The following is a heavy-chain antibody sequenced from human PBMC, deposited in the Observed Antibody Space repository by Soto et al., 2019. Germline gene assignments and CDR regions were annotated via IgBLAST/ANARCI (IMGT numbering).Heavy chain of an antibody. V-gene: IGHV4-34*01. J-gene: IGHJ6*02. CDR1: GGSFSGYY. CDR2: INHSGST. Sequence: SETLSLTCAVYGGSFSGYYWSWIRQPPGKGLEWIGEINHSGSTNYNPSLKSRVTISVDTSKNQFSLKLSSVTAADTAVYYCARGRRGYSYGPNYYYYGRDVWGQGTTVTVSS. D-gene: IGHD5-18*01. CDR3: ARGRRGYSYGPNYYYYGRDV.